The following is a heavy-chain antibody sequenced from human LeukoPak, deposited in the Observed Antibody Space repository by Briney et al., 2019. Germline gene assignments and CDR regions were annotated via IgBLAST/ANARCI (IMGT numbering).Heavy chain of an antibody. V-gene: IGHV4-59*01. J-gene: IGHJ4*02. CDR1: GGSISPYY. CDR3: ARAHSSTLYFDY. Sequence: SETLSLTCTVSGGSISPYYWSWIRQPPGKGLEWIGYIYYTGSGSTSHNPSLKSRVTISVDTSKNQFSLKLSSVTAADTAVYYCARAHSSTLYFDYWGQGTLVTVSS. CDR2: IYYTGSGST. D-gene: IGHD6-13*01.